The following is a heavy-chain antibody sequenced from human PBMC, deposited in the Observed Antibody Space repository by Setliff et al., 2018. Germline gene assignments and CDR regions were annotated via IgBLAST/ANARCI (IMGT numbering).Heavy chain of an antibody. CDR2: IKQDGSEK. Sequence: PGGSLRPSCVASGFTFSSYWTSWGRQAPGKGLEWVANIKQDGSEKYYVDSVKGRFTISRDNAKNSLYLKMNSLGAEDTAVYYCARGSDIGWFTSDYWGQGTPVTVSS. CDR1: GFTFSSYW. D-gene: IGHD6-19*01. J-gene: IGHJ4*02. V-gene: IGHV3-7*03. CDR3: ARGSDIGWFTSDY.